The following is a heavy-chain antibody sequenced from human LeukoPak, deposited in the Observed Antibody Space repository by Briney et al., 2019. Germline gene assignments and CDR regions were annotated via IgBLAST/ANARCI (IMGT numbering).Heavy chain of an antibody. CDR2: NYPGDSDT. D-gene: IGHD2-15*01. J-gene: IGHJ4*02. CDR3: ARLGAAATYYFDY. V-gene: IGHV5-51*01. CDR1: GXSFTSYW. Sequence: GESLKISCKGSGXSFTSYWSGWVRQMPGKGVECMGINYPGDSDTRYSPSFQGQVTISADKPISTAYLQWSSLKASDTAMYYCARLGAAATYYFDYWGQGTLVTVSS.